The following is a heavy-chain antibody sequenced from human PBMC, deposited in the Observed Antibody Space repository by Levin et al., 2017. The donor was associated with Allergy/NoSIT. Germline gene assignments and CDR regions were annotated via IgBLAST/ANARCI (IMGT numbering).Heavy chain of an antibody. CDR1: GYSISSGYY. V-gene: IGHV4-38-2*02. D-gene: IGHD4-23*01. Sequence: PSETLSLTCAVSGYSISSGYYWGWIRQPPGKGLEWIGSIYHSGSTYYNPSLKSRVTISVDTSKNQFSLKLSSVTAADTAVYYCARDSNGGNGLSKFDYWGQGTLVTVSS. CDR3: ARDSNGGNGLSKFDY. J-gene: IGHJ4*02. CDR2: IYHSGST.